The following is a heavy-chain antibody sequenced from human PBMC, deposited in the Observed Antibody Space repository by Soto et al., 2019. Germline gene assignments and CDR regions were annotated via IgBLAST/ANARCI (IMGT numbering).Heavy chain of an antibody. CDR1: GFSLSTSGVG. CDR2: IYWDDDK. J-gene: IGHJ4*02. V-gene: IGHV2-5*02. CDR3: AHRPRGWYSFDY. Sequence: QITLKESGPTLVKPTQTLTLTCTFSGFSLSTSGVGVGWIRQPPGKALEWLALIYWDDDKRYSPSLKSRLTIXKXNSKNHVVLTMTNMDPVDTATYYCAHRPRGWYSFDYWGQGTLVTVSS. D-gene: IGHD6-19*01.